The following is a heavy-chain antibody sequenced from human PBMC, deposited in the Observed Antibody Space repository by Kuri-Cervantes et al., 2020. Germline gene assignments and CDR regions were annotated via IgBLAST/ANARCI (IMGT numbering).Heavy chain of an antibody. CDR1: GFTFSSYA. V-gene: IGHV3-30-3*01. Sequence: LSLTCAASGFTFSSYAMHWVRQAPGKGLEWVAVISYDGSNKYYADSVKGRFTISRDNSKNTLYLQMNSLRAEDTAVYYCARGNSSGWFDYWGQGTLVTVSS. D-gene: IGHD6-19*01. CDR3: ARGNSSGWFDY. J-gene: IGHJ4*02. CDR2: ISYDGSNK.